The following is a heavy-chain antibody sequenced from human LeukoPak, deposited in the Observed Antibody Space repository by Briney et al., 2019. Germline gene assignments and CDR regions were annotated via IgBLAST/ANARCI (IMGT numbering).Heavy chain of an antibody. J-gene: IGHJ4*02. CDR3: AKGGGTGFHDNRAYCFHY. D-gene: IGHD2-8*02. Sequence: GGSLRLSCAASGFSFRIFGMHWIRQAPGKGLEWVAVISYDGSNKFYADSVKGRFTISRDNSNNTLFLQMNSLRAEDTAVYYCAKGGGTGFHDNRAYCFHYWGQGALVTVSS. CDR1: GFSFRIFG. V-gene: IGHV3-30*18. CDR2: ISYDGSNK.